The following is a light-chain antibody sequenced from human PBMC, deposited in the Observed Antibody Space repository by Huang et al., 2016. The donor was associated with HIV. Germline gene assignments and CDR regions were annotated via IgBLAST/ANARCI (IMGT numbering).Light chain of an antibody. J-gene: IGKJ1*01. V-gene: IGKV3-15*01. CDR2: GAS. CDR3: QQYNNWPPKT. Sequence: EIVMTQSPAPLSVSPGERVTLSCRASQSLSTYLAWYKQKPGQPPRLLIYGASTRATGIPARCSCGGSGTEFTLTISSLQSEDSAVYYCQQYNNWPPKTFGQGTKVEIK. CDR1: QSLSTY.